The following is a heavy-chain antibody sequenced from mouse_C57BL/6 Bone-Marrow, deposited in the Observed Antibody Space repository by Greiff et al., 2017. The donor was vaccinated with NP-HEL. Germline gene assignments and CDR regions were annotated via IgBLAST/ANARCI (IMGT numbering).Heavy chain of an antibody. CDR3: APHYDYDGGDFDD. J-gene: IGHJ2*01. V-gene: IGHV1-74*01. Sequence: QVQLQQPGAELVKPGASVKVSCKASGYTFTSYWMHWVKQRPGQGLEWIGRIHPSDSATNYNQKIKGKGTLTVDQSSSTAYMQLSSLTSDDSAVYYCAPHYDYDGGDFDDWGQGTTLTVSS. CDR1: GYTFTSYW. D-gene: IGHD2-4*01. CDR2: IHPSDSAT.